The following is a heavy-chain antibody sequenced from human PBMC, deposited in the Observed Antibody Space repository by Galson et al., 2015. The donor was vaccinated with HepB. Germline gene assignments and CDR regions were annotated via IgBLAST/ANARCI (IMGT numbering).Heavy chain of an antibody. V-gene: IGHV3-33*01. CDR2: IWYDGSNK. D-gene: IGHD1-26*01. CDR3: AREGSQWELENDAFDI. CDR1: GFTFRSHG. J-gene: IGHJ3*02. Sequence: SLRLSCAASGFTFRSHGMHWVRQAPGKGLEWVAVIWYDGSNKYYADSVKGRFTISRDNSKNTLYLQMNSLRAEDTAVYYCAREGSQWELENDAFDIWGQGTMVTVSS.